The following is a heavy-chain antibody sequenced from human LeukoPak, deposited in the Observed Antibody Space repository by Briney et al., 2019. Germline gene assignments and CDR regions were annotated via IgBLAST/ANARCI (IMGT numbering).Heavy chain of an antibody. V-gene: IGHV4-39*02. CDR2: IYYSGST. CDR1: GGSISSSSYY. Sequence: PSETLSLTCTVSGGSISSSSYYWGWIRQPPGKGLEWIGSIYYSGSTYYNPSLKSRLTISVDTSKNQFSLKLSSVTAADAAVYYCARESPARLDYWGQGTLVTVSS. CDR3: ARESPARLDY. D-gene: IGHD6-6*01. J-gene: IGHJ4*02.